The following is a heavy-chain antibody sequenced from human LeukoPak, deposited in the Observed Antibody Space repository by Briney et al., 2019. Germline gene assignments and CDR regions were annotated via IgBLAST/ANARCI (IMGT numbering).Heavy chain of an antibody. J-gene: IGHJ3*02. CDR2: IYYSGST. CDR3: ARERSRGMIVVVDAFDI. D-gene: IGHD3-22*01. Sequence: SSETLSLTCTVSGGSISSYYWSWIRQPPGKGLEWIGYIYYSGSTNYNPSLKSRVTISVDTSKNQFSLKLSSVTAADTAVYYCARERSRGMIVVVDAFDIWGQGTMVTVSS. V-gene: IGHV4-59*01. CDR1: GGSISSYY.